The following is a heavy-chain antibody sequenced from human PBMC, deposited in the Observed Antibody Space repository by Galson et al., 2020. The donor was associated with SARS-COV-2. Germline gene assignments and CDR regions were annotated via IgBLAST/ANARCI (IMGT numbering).Heavy chain of an antibody. CDR2: IHADGTT. J-gene: IGHJ6*02. CDR1: GFTVSGNY. V-gene: IGHV3-66*01. CDR3: AKNYYDYYGVDV. Sequence: GESLKISCTASGFTVSGNYMSWFRQAPREGLEWVSVIHADGTTFHADSVKGRFTISRDYSKNTLYLQMNSLRVDDTAVYYCAKNYYDYYGVDVWGQGTTVVVAS.